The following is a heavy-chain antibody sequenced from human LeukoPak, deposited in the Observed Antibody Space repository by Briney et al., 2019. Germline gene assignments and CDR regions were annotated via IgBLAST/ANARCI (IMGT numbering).Heavy chain of an antibody. J-gene: IGHJ4*02. CDR1: GFSVINAW. Sequence: GGSLRLSCAASGFSVINAWMSWLRQSPGQGLEWVGRIKSRAGGGTTGYAAPVEGRFSISRDDSENTLYLQMNSLQIDDTALYYCLIFPGRWGQGTLVTVSS. CDR3: LIFPGR. CDR2: IKSRAGGGTT. D-gene: IGHD3-3*01. V-gene: IGHV3-15*05.